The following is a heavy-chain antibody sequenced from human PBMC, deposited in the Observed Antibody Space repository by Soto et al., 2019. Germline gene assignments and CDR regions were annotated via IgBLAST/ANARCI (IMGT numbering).Heavy chain of an antibody. Sequence: SETLSLTCTVSGGSVSSESHYWSWIRQTPGKALQWIGFIYQSGVTSYNPSLASRVSISLDRSNNQCSLKLKSVTAADTAVYFCAGMPYTSGLRFDPWGPGTLVTVSS. J-gene: IGHJ5*02. CDR3: AGMPYTSGLRFDP. D-gene: IGHD6-19*01. CDR2: IYQSGVT. V-gene: IGHV4-30-2*01. CDR1: GGSVSSESHY.